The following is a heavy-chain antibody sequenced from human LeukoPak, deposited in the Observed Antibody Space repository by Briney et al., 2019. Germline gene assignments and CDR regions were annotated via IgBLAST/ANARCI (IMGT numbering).Heavy chain of an antibody. D-gene: IGHD6-19*01. Sequence: PGGSRRLSCAASGFTFSSYGMHWVRQAPGKGLEWVAVIWYDGSNKYYADSVKGRFTISRDNSKNTLYLQMNSLRAEDTAVYYCARGVAGTWWFDPWGQGTLVTVSS. CDR1: GFTFSSYG. CDR2: IWYDGSNK. CDR3: ARGVAGTWWFDP. V-gene: IGHV3-33*01. J-gene: IGHJ5*02.